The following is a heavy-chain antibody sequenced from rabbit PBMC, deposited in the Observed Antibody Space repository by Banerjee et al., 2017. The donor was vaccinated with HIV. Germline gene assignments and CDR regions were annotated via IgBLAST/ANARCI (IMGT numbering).Heavy chain of an antibody. V-gene: IGHV1S45*01. CDR1: GFDLSNNQY. D-gene: IGHD4-1*01. Sequence: QEQLKETGGGLVQPGESLTLTCKASGFDLSNNQYMCWVRQAPGKGLEWIACIYAGSGGSTYYASWAKGRFTISKTSSTTVTLQMTSLTAADTATYFCARDFYSSEWGRAFNLWGPGTLVTVS. CDR2: IYAGSGGST. J-gene: IGHJ4*01. CDR3: ARDFYSSEWGRAFNL.